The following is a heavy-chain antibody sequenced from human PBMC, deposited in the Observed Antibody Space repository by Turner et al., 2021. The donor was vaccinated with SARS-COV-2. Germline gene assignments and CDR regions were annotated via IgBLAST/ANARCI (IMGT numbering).Heavy chain of an antibody. D-gene: IGHD3-22*01. CDR3: ARHPYYYDSSGLYWYFDL. CDR2: IYYSGST. Sequence: QLQLQESGPGLVKPSETLSLTCTVSGGSLSSSSYYWGWIRQPPGKGLEWIGSIYYSGSTYYNPSLKSRVTISVDTSKNQFSLKLSSVTAADTAVYYGARHPYYYDSSGLYWYFDLWGRGTLVTVSS. J-gene: IGHJ2*01. V-gene: IGHV4-39*01. CDR1: GGSLSSSSYY.